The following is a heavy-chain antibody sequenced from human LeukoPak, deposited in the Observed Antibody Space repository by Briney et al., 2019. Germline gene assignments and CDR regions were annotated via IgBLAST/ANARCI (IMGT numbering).Heavy chain of an antibody. CDR3: AKDHGDYLCYLDL. Sequence: PGGSLRLSCAASGFPFSSYDMSWVRQAPGKGLEWVSAISGSGGSTYYADSVKGRFTISRDNSKNTLYLQMNSLRAEDTAVYYCAKDHGDYLCYLDLWGRGTLVTVSS. D-gene: IGHD4-17*01. J-gene: IGHJ2*01. CDR2: ISGSGGST. CDR1: GFPFSSYD. V-gene: IGHV3-23*01.